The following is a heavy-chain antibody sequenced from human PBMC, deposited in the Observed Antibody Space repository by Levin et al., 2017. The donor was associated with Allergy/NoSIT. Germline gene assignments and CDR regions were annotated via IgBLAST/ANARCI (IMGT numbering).Heavy chain of an antibody. D-gene: IGHD4-23*01. CDR3: ARGGKSGDY. Sequence: GESLKISCAASGFTFSSYWMSWVRQAPGKGLEWVANIKQDGSEKYYVDSVKGRFTISRDNAKNSLYLQMNSLRAEDTAMYYCARGGKSGDYWGQGTLVTVSS. V-gene: IGHV3-7*01. CDR1: GFTFSSYW. J-gene: IGHJ4*02. CDR2: IKQDGSEK.